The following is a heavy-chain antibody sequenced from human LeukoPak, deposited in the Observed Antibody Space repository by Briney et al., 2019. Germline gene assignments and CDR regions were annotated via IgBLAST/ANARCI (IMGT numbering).Heavy chain of an antibody. J-gene: IGHJ5*02. CDR1: GGSISSSSYY. CDR2: IYYSGST. CDR3: ARIGMVRGVITTNWFDP. Sequence: SETLSLTCTVSGGSISSSSYYWGWIRQPPGKWLEWIGSIYYSGSTYYNPSLKSRVTISVDTSKNQFSLKLSSVTAADTAVYYCARIGMVRGVITTNWFDPWGQGTLVTVSS. D-gene: IGHD3-10*01. V-gene: IGHV4-39*07.